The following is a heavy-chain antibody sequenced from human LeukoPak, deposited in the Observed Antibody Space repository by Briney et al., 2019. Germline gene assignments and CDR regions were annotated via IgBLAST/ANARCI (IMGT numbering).Heavy chain of an antibody. Sequence: PSETLSLTCTVSGGSISSSSYYWSWIRQPAGKGLEWIGRIYTSGSTNYNPSLKSRVTISVDTSKNQFSLKLSSVTAADTAVYYCARGAYGSTNYNWFDPWGQGTLVTVSS. J-gene: IGHJ5*02. D-gene: IGHD3-10*01. CDR2: IYTSGST. V-gene: IGHV4-61*02. CDR1: GGSISSSSYY. CDR3: ARGAYGSTNYNWFDP.